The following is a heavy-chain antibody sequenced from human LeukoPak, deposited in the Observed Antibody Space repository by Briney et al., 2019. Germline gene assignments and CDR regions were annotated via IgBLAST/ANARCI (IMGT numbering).Heavy chain of an antibody. CDR2: IYSSGTT. V-gene: IGHV4-30-4*07. CDR3: ASQSSGYSR. J-gene: IGHJ4*02. CDR1: GDSISSGGYS. D-gene: IGHD3-22*01. Sequence: SQTLSLTCDVTGDSISSGGYSWNWIRQPPGQGLEWIGYIYSSGTTSYYPSLKSRVTISVDTSKNQFSLKLSSVTAADTAVYYCASQSSGYSRWGQGTLVTVSS.